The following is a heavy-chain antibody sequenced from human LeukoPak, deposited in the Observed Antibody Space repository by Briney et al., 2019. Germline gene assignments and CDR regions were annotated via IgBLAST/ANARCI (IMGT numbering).Heavy chain of an antibody. V-gene: IGHV4-34*01. CDR2: ISHSGTT. CDR3: ARGCPGY. Sequence: PSETLSLTCAVYGGSFSDYYWTWIRQTPGKGLEWIGQISHSGTTSYNPSLKSRVTMSVDTPKNQFSLKLTSVTAADTAVYYCARGCPGYWGQGTLVTVSS. CDR1: GGSFSDYY. J-gene: IGHJ4*02.